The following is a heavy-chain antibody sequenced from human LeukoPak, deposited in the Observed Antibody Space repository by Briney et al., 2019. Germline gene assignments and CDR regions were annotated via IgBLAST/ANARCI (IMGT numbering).Heavy chain of an antibody. CDR3: ARSTSGWFMQDY. CDR1: GYSFTNYW. V-gene: IGHV5-51*01. CDR2: IYPADSDT. D-gene: IGHD6-19*01. J-gene: IGHJ4*02. Sequence: GESLQISCKGSGYSFTNYWIAWVRQMPGKGLEWMGIIYPADSDTRYSPSFQGQVTISADKSISTAYLQWSSLKASDTAIYYCARSTSGWFMQDYWGQGTLVTVSS.